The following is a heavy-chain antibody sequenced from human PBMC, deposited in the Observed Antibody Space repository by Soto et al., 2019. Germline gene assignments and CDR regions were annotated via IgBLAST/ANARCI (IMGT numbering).Heavy chain of an antibody. D-gene: IGHD3-3*01. CDR2: IYTSVST. J-gene: IGHJ6*02. Sequence: ILSLTCTVSSGSISSYYWSWIRHPAGKGLEWIGRIYTSVSTNYNPSLNSRVTMSVDTSKNQFSLKLSSVTAADTAVYYCAREGVDFWSGYYYGMDVWGQGTTVTVSS. CDR3: AREGVDFWSGYYYGMDV. CDR1: SGSISSYY. V-gene: IGHV4-4*07.